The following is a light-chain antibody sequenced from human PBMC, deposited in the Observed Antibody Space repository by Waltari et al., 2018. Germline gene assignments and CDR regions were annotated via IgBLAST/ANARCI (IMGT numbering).Light chain of an antibody. CDR2: DAS. V-gene: IGKV3-20*01. J-gene: IGKJ1*01. Sequence: EIVLTQSPGTLSVSPGERVTLPCRASQSVSRTLAWYQQKPGQAPKLLIHDASTRATGIPDRFSGSGSGTDFSLTISRLEPEDFAVYYCQKYGTLPATFGQGTKVEIK. CDR3: QKYGTLPAT. CDR1: QSVSRT.